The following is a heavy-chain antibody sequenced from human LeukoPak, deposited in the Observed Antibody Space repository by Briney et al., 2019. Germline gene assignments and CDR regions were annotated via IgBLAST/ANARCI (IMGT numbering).Heavy chain of an antibody. J-gene: IGHJ6*02. D-gene: IGHD3-16*01. CDR3: AGGGVWAF. V-gene: IGHV3-7*03. Sequence: GGSLRLSCAASGFTFSSYWMNWARQAPGKGLEWVASINHNGNVNYYVDSVKGRFTISRDNAKNSLYLQMSSLRAEDTAVYFWAGGGVWAFGAQGARATVPS. CDR1: GFTFSSYW. CDR2: INHNGNVN.